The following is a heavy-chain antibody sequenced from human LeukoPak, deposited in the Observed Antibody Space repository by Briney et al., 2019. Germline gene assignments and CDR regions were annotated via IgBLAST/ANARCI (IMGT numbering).Heavy chain of an antibody. Sequence: QPGGSLRLSCAASGFTVSSNYMSWVRQAPGKGLEWVSVIYSGGSTYYADSVKGRFTISRDNSKNTLYLQMNSLRAEDTAVYYCGRRIVGATLGMGPLDYWAREPWSPSPQ. D-gene: IGHD1-26*01. V-gene: IGHV3-53*01. CDR1: GFTVSSNY. CDR2: IYSGGST. J-gene: IGHJ4*02. CDR3: GRRIVGATLGMGPLDY.